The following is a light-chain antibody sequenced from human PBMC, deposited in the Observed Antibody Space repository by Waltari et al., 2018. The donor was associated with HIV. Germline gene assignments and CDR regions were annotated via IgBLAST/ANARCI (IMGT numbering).Light chain of an antibody. CDR3: SSYADRNGFYVV. Sequence: QSALTQPHSASGSPGQSVTISCPGTNSDTGGYNYVSWCQQHPAKAPKLVISEVTKRPSGVPDRFSGSKSGTTASLTVSGLQAEDEADYYCSSYADRNGFYVVFCGGTRLTVL. V-gene: IGLV2-8*01. CDR2: EVT. CDR1: NSDTGGYNY. J-gene: IGLJ2*01.